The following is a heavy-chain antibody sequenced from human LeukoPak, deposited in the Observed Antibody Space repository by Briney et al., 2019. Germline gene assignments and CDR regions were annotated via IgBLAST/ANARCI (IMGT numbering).Heavy chain of an antibody. D-gene: IGHD2/OR15-2a*01. CDR2: ISYDATNK. V-gene: IGHV3-30*18. J-gene: IGHJ4*02. CDR1: GFTFSSSD. CDR3: AKASSNYFYYFEY. Sequence: GSLRLSCAASGFTFSSSDMHWVRQAPGKGLEWVAVISYDATNKYYADSVKGRFTLSRDNSKNTLYLQTNTLRDEDTAVYYCAKASSNYFYYFEYWGQGTLVTVSS.